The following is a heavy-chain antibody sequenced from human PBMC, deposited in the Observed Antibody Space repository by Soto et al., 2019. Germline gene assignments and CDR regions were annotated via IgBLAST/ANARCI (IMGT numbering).Heavy chain of an antibody. Sequence: EVQLLESGGGLVQPGGSLRLSCAASGFTFSSYAMSWVRQAPGKGLEWVSAISGSGGSTYYADSVKGRFTISRDNSKNTLYLQMNSLRGEDTAVYYCAKAPSGYCSGGSCYSASTYYYYYYMDVWGKGTTVTVSS. D-gene: IGHD2-15*01. V-gene: IGHV3-23*01. J-gene: IGHJ6*03. CDR1: GFTFSSYA. CDR2: ISGSGGST. CDR3: AKAPSGYCSGGSCYSASTYYYYYYMDV.